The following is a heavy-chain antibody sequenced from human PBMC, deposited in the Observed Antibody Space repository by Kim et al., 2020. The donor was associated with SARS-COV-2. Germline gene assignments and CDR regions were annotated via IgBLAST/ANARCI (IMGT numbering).Heavy chain of an antibody. CDR3: ASLDYGGNSVFDY. D-gene: IGHD4-17*01. CDR1: GFTFSSYS. Sequence: GGSLRLSCAVSGFTFSSYSMNWVRQAPGKGLEWVSSISSNSNYIYYADSLKGRFTISRDNAKNSLYLQMNSLRAEDTAVYYCASLDYGGNSVFDYWGQGT. V-gene: IGHV3-21*01. CDR2: ISSNSNYI. J-gene: IGHJ4*02.